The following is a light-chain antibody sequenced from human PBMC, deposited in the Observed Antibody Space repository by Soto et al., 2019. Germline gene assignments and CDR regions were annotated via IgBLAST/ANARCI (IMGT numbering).Light chain of an antibody. Sequence: EIVLTQSPGTLSLSPGERATLSCRASQSVSNNYLAWYQQKPGQAPWLLLYGASNRATGIPPRFSGSGSGTDFTLTISSLEPEDSAVYYCQQRHMWPITFGQGTRLEIK. V-gene: IGKV3D-20*02. CDR2: GAS. CDR1: QSVSNNY. J-gene: IGKJ5*01. CDR3: QQRHMWPIT.